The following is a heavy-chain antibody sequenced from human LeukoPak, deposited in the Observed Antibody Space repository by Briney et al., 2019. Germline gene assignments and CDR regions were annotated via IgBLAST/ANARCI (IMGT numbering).Heavy chain of an antibody. CDR2: ISGSGGST. J-gene: IGHJ4*02. V-gene: IGHV3-23*01. D-gene: IGHD2-15*01. CDR3: AKDHPRYCSGGSCALDY. Sequence: GGSLRLSCAASGFTFSSYAMSWVRQAPGKGLEWVSAISGSGGSTYYADSVKGRFTISRDNSKNTLYLQMNSLRAEDTAVYYCAKDHPRYCSGGSCALDYWGQGTLVTVSS. CDR1: GFTFSSYA.